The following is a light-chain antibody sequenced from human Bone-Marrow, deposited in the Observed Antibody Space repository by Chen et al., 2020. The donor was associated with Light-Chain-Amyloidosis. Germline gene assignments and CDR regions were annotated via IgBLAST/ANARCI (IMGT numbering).Light chain of an antibody. Sequence: EIVMTQSPATLSVSPGERATLSCRASQYVSSNLAWYQQKPGQAPRLLIYCASSRATGIPSRFSGSGSGTEFTLTISSLQSEDFAVYYCQQYNNWPPLTFGGGTKVEI. CDR3: QQYNNWPPLT. CDR2: CAS. J-gene: IGKJ4*01. CDR1: QYVSSN. V-gene: IGKV3-15*01.